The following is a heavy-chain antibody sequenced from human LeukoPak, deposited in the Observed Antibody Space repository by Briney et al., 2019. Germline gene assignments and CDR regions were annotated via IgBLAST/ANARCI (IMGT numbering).Heavy chain of an antibody. J-gene: IGHJ5*01. D-gene: IGHD4-23*01. CDR1: GYTFTGSY. V-gene: IGHV1-2*02. CDR3: AKTPYPRGWFDS. CDR2: INPSSGGT. Sequence: ASVKVSCKASGYTFTGSYIHWVRQAPGQGLEWMGWINPSSGGTNYAQNFQGRVTMTRDMSISTAYMEMSRLRSDDTAVYYCAKTPYPRGWFDSWGQGTLVTVSS.